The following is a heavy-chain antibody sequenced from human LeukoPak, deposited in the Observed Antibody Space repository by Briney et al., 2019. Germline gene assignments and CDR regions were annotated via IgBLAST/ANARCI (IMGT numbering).Heavy chain of an antibody. CDR3: ASRADNYDSSRAFYDAFDL. Sequence: QTGGSLRLSCAASRFTFRTYGMHWVRQAPGKGLEWVTFIRYDGSDKYYADSVRGRFTISRDNSKNTLFLQMNSLRFDHTAVYYCASRADNYDSSRAFYDAFDLWGQGTMVTVSS. V-gene: IGHV3-30*02. J-gene: IGHJ3*01. D-gene: IGHD3-16*01. CDR2: IRYDGSDK. CDR1: RFTFRTYG.